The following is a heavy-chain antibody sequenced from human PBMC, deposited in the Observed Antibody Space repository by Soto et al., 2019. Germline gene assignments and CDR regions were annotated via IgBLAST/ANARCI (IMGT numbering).Heavy chain of an antibody. D-gene: IGHD2-21*02. CDR2: ISAYNGNT. Sequence: QVQLVPSGAEVKKPGASVKVSCKASGYTFTSYGISWVRQAPGQGLDWMGWISAYNGNTNYAQKLQGRVTMTTDTSASTAYMELRSLRSDDTAVYYCARDRGYCGGDCPLDYWGQGPLVTVSS. CDR3: ARDRGYCGGDCPLDY. V-gene: IGHV1-18*01. J-gene: IGHJ4*02. CDR1: GYTFTSYG.